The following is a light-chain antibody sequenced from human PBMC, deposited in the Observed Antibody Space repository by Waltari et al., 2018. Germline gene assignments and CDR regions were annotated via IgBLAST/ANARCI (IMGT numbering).Light chain of an antibody. CDR2: RND. V-gene: IGLV1-47*01. J-gene: IGLJ2*01. Sequence: QSVLTPPPSASGTPGQRVTISCSGSSSNIGSNVVNWYQQVPGTTPKLLIYRNDQRPSGVPDRFSGSKSGTSASLAISGLRSEDEADYYCAAWDDKLGGRWEFGGGTKLTVL. CDR1: SSNIGSNV. CDR3: AAWDDKLGGRWE.